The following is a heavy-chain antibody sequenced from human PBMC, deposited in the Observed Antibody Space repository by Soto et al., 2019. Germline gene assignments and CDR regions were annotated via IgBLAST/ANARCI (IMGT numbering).Heavy chain of an antibody. CDR1: AYNLAGDG. D-gene: IGHD4-4*01. CDR3: ASRGNPLMDV. J-gene: IGHJ6*02. CDR2: INVHTGET. V-gene: IGHV1-18*01. Sequence: QFQAVQSGAEVKKPGASVTVSCKPSAYNLAGDGFTWVRQAPGQGLEWMGWINVHTGETHYAQKFQDRVIMTTDTSTRTVFMEMRNLRSDDTAVYYCASRGNPLMDVWGQGTTVTVSS.